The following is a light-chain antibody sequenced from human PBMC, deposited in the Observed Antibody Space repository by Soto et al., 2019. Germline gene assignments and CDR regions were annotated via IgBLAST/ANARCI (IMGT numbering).Light chain of an antibody. V-gene: IGKV3-20*01. CDR1: QSVSSN. Sequence: EIVMTQSPATLSVSPGERATLSCRASQSVSSNLAWYQQKPGQAPRLLIYGASSRATGIPDRFSGSGSGTDFILTISRLEPEDFAVYYCQQYGSSPRTFGQGTKVEVK. CDR3: QQYGSSPRT. J-gene: IGKJ1*01. CDR2: GAS.